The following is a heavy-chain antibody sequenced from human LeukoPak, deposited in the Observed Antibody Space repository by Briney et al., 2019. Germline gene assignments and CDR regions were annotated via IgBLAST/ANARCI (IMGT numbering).Heavy chain of an antibody. V-gene: IGHV1-46*01. CDR2: INPSGGST. Sequence: ASVKVSCKTSGYTFTGYYMHWVRQAPGQGLEWMGIINPSGGSTSYAQKFQGRVTMTRDTSTSTVYMELSSLRSEDTAVYYCAREGEAEAAAGLYGLDVWGQGTTVTVSS. CDR1: GYTFTGYY. CDR3: AREGEAEAAAGLYGLDV. D-gene: IGHD6-25*01. J-gene: IGHJ6*02.